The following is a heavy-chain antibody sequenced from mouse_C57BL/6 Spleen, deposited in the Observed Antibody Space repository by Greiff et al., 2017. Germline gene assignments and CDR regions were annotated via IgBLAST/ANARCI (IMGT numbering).Heavy chain of an antibody. CDR3: ARDYYGSRSFYAMDY. CDR1: GFNIKNTY. V-gene: IGHV14-3*01. CDR2: IDPANGNT. D-gene: IGHD1-1*01. J-gene: IGHJ4*01. Sequence: VQLKQSVAELVRPGASVKLSCTASGFNIKNTYMHWVKQRPEQGLEWIGRIDPANGNTKYAPKFQGKATITADTSSNTAYLQLSSLTSEDTAIYYCARDYYGSRSFYAMDYWGQGTSVTVSS.